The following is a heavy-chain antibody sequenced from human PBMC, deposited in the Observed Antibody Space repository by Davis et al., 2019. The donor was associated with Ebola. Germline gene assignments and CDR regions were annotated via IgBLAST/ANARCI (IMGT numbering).Heavy chain of an antibody. J-gene: IGHJ4*02. CDR3: AREWELLSYYFDY. V-gene: IGHV4-34*01. Sequence: SQTLSLTCAVYGGSFSGYYWGWIRQTPGERLEWIGSVYYGVTTYYNPSLRGRVTISLNTSKNQFSLKLNSVTAADTAVYYCAREWELLSYYFDYWGQGTLVTVSS. D-gene: IGHD1-26*01. CDR2: VYYGVTT. CDR1: GGSFSGYY.